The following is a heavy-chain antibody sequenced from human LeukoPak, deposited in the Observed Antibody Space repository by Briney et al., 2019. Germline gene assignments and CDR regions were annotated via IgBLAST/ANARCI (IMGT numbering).Heavy chain of an antibody. J-gene: IGHJ3*02. CDR3: ATDRPSGAYKIDAFDI. Sequence: ASVKVSCTVSGYTLTELSMHWVRQAPGKGLEWMGGFDPEDGETIYAQKFQGRVTMTEDTSTDTAYMELSSLRSEDTAVYYCATDRPSGAYKIDAFDIWGQGTMVTVSS. V-gene: IGHV1-24*01. CDR1: GYTLTELS. CDR2: FDPEDGET. D-gene: IGHD3-16*01.